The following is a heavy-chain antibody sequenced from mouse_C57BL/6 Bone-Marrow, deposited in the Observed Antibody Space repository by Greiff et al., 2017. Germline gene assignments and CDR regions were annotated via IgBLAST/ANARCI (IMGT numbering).Heavy chain of an antibody. J-gene: IGHJ3*01. D-gene: IGHD1-1*01. Sequence: EVQLVESGGDLVKPGGSLKLSCAASGFTFSSYGMSWVRQTPDKRLEWVATISSGGSYTYYPDSVKGRFTISRDNAKNTLYLQMSSLKSEDTAMYYCASHYYGSSGAYWGQGTLVTVSA. CDR3: ASHYYGSSGAY. CDR1: GFTFSSYG. V-gene: IGHV5-6*01. CDR2: ISSGGSYT.